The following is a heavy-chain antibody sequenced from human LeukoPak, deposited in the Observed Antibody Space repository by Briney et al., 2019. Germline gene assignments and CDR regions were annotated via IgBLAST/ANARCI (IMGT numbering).Heavy chain of an antibody. J-gene: IGHJ4*02. CDR1: GFTFGSYW. Sequence: GGSLRLSCAASGFTFGSYWMSWVRQAPGKGLEWVANIKQDGSEKYYVDSVKGRFTISRDNAKNSLYLQMNSLRAEDTAVYYCAREDTAYYYFDYWGQGTLVTVSS. V-gene: IGHV3-7*03. CDR2: IKQDGSEK. D-gene: IGHD2-21*01. CDR3: AREDTAYYYFDY.